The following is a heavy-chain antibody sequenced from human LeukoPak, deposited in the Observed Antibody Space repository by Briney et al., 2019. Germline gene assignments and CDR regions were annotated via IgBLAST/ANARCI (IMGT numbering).Heavy chain of an antibody. V-gene: IGHV3-23*01. Sequence: PGGTLRLSCAASGFTFSSYGMSWVRQAPGKGLEWVSAISGSGGSTYYADSVKGRFTISRDNCKNTLYLQMNSLRAEDTAVYYCAKDFTRPFDYWGQGTLVTVSS. CDR3: AKDFTRPFDY. CDR2: ISGSGGST. D-gene: IGHD3-3*01. CDR1: GFTFSSYG. J-gene: IGHJ4*02.